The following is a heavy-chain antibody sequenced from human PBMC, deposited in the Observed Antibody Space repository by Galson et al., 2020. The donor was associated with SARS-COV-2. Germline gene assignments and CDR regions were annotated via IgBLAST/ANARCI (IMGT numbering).Heavy chain of an antibody. CDR2: IIPILGIA. D-gene: IGHD3-22*01. J-gene: IGHJ5*02. CDR1: GGTFSSYT. CDR3: ARVAGRDYYDSSGYSPNP. Sequence: SLKVSCKASGGTFSSYTISWVRQAPGQGLEWMGRIIPILGIANYAQKFQGRVTITADKSTSTAYMELSSLRSEDTAVYYCARVAGRDYYDSSGYSPNPWGQGTLVTVSS. V-gene: IGHV1-69*02.